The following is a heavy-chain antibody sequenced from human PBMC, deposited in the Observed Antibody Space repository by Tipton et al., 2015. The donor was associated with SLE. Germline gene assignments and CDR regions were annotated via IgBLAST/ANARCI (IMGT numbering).Heavy chain of an antibody. CDR3: ARRTRWNGACY. CDR2: MSPNSGNT. V-gene: IGHV1-8*01. D-gene: IGHD1-1*01. CDR1: GYTVTRYY. J-gene: IGHJ4*02. Sequence: QLVQSGAEVKKPGASVKVSCKASGYTVTRYYMHWVRQAPGQGLEWMGWMSPNSGNTGYAQKFEGRVNMTRDTSSSTAYLELISLRSEDTAVYYCARRTRWNGACYWGQGTLVTVSS.